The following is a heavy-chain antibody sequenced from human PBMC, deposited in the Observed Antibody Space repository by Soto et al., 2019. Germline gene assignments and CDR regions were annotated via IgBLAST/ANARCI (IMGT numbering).Heavy chain of an antibody. CDR1: GFTIKSYT. V-gene: IGHV3-23*01. J-gene: IGHJ4*02. CDR3: AKDNRPDGAWDFDY. CDR2: IIGSDGST. Sequence: EVQLSESGGDLAQPGGSLRLSCAASGFTIKSYTMSWVRQVPGKGLEWLSGIIGSDGSTYYADSVKGRFTISRDISKNTLHFQMNSLRVEDTAVYYFAKDNRPDGAWDFDYWGQGTLVTVSS. D-gene: IGHD4-17*01.